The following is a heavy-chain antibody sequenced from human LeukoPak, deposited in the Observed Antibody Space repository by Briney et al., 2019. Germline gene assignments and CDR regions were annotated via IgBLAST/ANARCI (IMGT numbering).Heavy chain of an antibody. J-gene: IGHJ6*03. Sequence: SVKVSCKASGGTFSSYATSWVRQAPGQGLEWMGGIIPIFGTANYAQKFQGRVTITTDESTSTAYMELSSLRSEDTAVYYCARDKRLLGHYYYMDVWGKGTTVTVSS. CDR1: GGTFSSYA. CDR2: IIPIFGTA. V-gene: IGHV1-69*05. D-gene: IGHD3-10*01. CDR3: ARDKRLLGHYYYMDV.